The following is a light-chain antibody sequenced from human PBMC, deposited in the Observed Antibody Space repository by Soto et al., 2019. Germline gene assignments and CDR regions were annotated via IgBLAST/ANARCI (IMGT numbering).Light chain of an antibody. V-gene: IGLV2-14*03. CDR2: DDS. J-gene: IGLJ1*01. CDR3: SSYTSSSTPVV. CDR1: SSDVGGYNY. Sequence: QSALTQPASVSGSPGQSITICCTGTSSDVGGYNYVSWYQQHPGKAPKLMIYDDSDRPSGVSNRFSGSKSGNTASLTISGLQAEDEADYFCSSYTSSSTPVVFGTGTKLTVL.